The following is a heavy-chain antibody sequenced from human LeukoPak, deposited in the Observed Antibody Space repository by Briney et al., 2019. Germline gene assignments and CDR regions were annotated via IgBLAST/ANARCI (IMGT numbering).Heavy chain of an antibody. J-gene: IGHJ4*02. CDR3: ARGGTRVAGFDY. V-gene: IGHV4-30-4*01. D-gene: IGHD6-19*01. Sequence: PSETLSLTCTVSGGSISSGDYYWSWIRQPPGKGLEWIGYIYYSGSTYYNPSLKSRVTISVDTSKNQFSLKLSSVTAADTAVYYCARGGTRVAGFDYWGPGTLVTVSS. CDR2: IYYSGST. CDR1: GGSISSGDYY.